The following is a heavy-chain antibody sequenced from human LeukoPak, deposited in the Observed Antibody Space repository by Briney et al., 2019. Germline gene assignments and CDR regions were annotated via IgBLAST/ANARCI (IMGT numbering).Heavy chain of an antibody. V-gene: IGHV1-3*01. CDR3: AREVMDYYDFHY. D-gene: IGHD3-3*01. CDR1: GYTFTSYA. J-gene: IGHJ4*02. CDR2: INAGNGNT. Sequence: GASVKVSCKASGYTFTSYAMHWVRQAPGQRLEWMGWINAGNGNTKYSQKFQGRVTITRDTSASTAYMELSSLRSEDTAVYYCAREVMDYYDFHYWGQGTLVTVSS.